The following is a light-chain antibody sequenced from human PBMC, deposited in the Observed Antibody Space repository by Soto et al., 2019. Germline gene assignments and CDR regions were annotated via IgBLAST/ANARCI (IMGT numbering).Light chain of an antibody. J-gene: IGKJ2*01. V-gene: IGKV3-20*01. CDR3: QQYGSSSYT. Sequence: EIVLTQSPGTLSLSPGERATLSCRASQSISSSYLAWYQQKPGQAPRLLIYAASSRATGFPDRLSGSGSGTDFTLTISRLEPEEFAVYYCQQYGSSSYTFGQGTQLEIK. CDR1: QSISSSY. CDR2: AAS.